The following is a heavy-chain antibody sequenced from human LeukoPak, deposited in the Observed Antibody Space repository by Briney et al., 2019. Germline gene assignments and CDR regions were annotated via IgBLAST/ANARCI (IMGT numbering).Heavy chain of an antibody. D-gene: IGHD3-3*01. Sequence: PSGTLSLTCTVSGGSISSSSYYWGWIRQPPGKGLEWIGSIYYSGSTYYNPSLKSRVTISVDTSKNQFSLKLSSVTAADTAVYYCARHRAITYYDFWSGYYNWFDPWGQGTLVTVSS. CDR1: GGSISSSSYY. J-gene: IGHJ5*02. CDR2: IYYSGST. CDR3: ARHRAITYYDFWSGYYNWFDP. V-gene: IGHV4-39*01.